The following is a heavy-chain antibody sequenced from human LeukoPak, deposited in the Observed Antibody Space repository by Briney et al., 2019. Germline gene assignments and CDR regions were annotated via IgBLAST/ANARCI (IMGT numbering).Heavy chain of an antibody. Sequence: ASVKVSCKASGYTFTGYYMHWVRQAPGQGLEWMGWISAYNGNTNYAQKLQGRVTMTTDTSTGTAYMELRSLRSDDTAVYYCARDLDDSSGYYPDYWGQGTLVTVSS. CDR2: ISAYNGNT. CDR1: GYTFTGYY. CDR3: ARDLDDSSGYYPDY. J-gene: IGHJ4*02. V-gene: IGHV1-18*04. D-gene: IGHD3-22*01.